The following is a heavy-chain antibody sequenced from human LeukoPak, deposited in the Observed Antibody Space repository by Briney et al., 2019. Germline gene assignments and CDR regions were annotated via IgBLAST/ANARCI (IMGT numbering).Heavy chain of an antibody. CDR2: IHYSGST. CDR1: GDSIRSYY. J-gene: IGHJ3*01. V-gene: IGHV4-59*12. CDR3: ARLGALHDAFDV. D-gene: IGHD3-16*01. Sequence: SETLSLTCTVSGDSIRSYYWSWIRQPPGKGLEWIGKIHYSGSTKYNPSLKSRVTISVDTSKNQFSLRVTSLTAADTAVYYCARLGALHDAFDVWGQGTLVTVSS.